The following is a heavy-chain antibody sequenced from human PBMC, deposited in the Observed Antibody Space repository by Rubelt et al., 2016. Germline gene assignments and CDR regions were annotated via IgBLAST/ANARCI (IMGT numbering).Heavy chain of an antibody. J-gene: IGHJ5*02. CDR2: ISSSSSYT. D-gene: IGHD3-10*01. CDR3: ARCLNYGSGSYDP. Sequence: QLQLQESGPGLVKPSETVSLTCTVSGGSISSSGYYWGWIRQPPGKGLEWVSYISSSSSYTNYADSAKGRFTIARDNAKNSLYLQMNRLRAEDTAVYYCARCLNYGSGSYDPWGQGTLVTVSS. CDR1: GGSISSSGYY. V-gene: IGHV3-11*06.